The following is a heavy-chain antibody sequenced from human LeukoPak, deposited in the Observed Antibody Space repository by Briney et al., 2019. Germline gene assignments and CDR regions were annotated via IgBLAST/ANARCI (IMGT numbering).Heavy chain of an antibody. CDR1: GGSISSSNW. CDR2: TYHSGST. D-gene: IGHD5-18*01. CDR3: ASTPPGYSYGYRTGDY. V-gene: IGHV4-4*02. J-gene: IGHJ4*02. Sequence: PSETLSLTCAVSGGSISSSNWWSWVRQPPGKGLEWIGETYHSGSTNYNPSLKSRVTISVDTSKNQFSLKLSSVTAADTAVYYCASTPPGYSYGYRTGDYWGQGTLVTVSS.